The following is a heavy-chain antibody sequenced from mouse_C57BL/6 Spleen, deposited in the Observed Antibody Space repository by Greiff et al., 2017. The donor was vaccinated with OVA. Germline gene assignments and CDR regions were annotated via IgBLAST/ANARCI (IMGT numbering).Heavy chain of an antibody. Sequence: QVQLQQPGAELVRPGSSVKLSCKASGYTFTSYWMHWVKQRPIQGLEWIGNIDPSDSETHYNQKFKDKATLTVDKYSSTAYMQLSSLTSEDSAVYYCARSTMITVLHGGWFAYWGQGTLVTVSA. CDR2: IDPSDSET. V-gene: IGHV1-52*01. CDR3: ARSTMITVLHGGWFAY. J-gene: IGHJ3*01. D-gene: IGHD2-4*01. CDR1: GYTFTSYW.